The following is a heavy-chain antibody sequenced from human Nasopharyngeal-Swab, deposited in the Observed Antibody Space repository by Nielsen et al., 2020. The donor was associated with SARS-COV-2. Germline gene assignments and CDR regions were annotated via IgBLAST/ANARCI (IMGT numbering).Heavy chain of an antibody. CDR3: AKGVRYFDFLPPNTYYYYGLDL. V-gene: IGHV1-69*01. D-gene: IGHD3-9*01. J-gene: IGHJ6*02. Sequence: WVRQAPGQGLEWTGGIIPIFGTTDYAQKFQGTVTITADESTSTVYMELNSLRFEDTAVYYCAKGVRYFDFLPPNTYYYYGLDLWGQGTTVTVSS. CDR2: IIPIFGTT.